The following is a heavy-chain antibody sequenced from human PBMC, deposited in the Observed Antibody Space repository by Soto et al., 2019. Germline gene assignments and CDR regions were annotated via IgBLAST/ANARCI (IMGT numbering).Heavy chain of an antibody. V-gene: IGHV3-30*18. CDR2: ISYDGSDK. Sequence: GGSLRLSCAASGFTFSSYGMHWVRQAPGKGLEWVAVISYDGSDKYCADSVKGRFSISRDNPKNTLYLQMNSLRPEDTAVYYCAKVTGYCSSSSCRRDYYYYYGMDVWGQGTTVTVSS. J-gene: IGHJ6*02. CDR3: AKVTGYCSSSSCRRDYYYYYGMDV. CDR1: GFTFSSYG. D-gene: IGHD2-2*01.